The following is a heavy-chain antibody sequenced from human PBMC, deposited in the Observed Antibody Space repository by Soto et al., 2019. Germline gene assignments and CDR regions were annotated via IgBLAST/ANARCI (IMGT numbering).Heavy chain of an antibody. CDR3: ARGSGHNAYYMDV. D-gene: IGHD1-20*01. V-gene: IGHV3-33*01. Sequence: QVQLVESGGGVVQPGRSLGLSCTASGFTFSNYGIHWVRQAPGKGLECVAIIWWDGSNKYYADSVKGRFTISRDNSKNTLYLQMTSLRAEDTAVYYCARGSGHNAYYMDVWGKGTTVTVSS. CDR2: IWWDGSNK. J-gene: IGHJ6*03. CDR1: GFTFSNYG.